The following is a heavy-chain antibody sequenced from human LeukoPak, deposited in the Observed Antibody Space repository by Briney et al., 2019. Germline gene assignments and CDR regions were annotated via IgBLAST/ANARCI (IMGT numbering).Heavy chain of an antibody. CDR2: IRSKAYGGTT. CDR1: GFTSGDYA. D-gene: IGHD6-19*01. V-gene: IGHV3-49*04. CDR3: ANQQHPGRWQWLAKESPLRY. Sequence: GGSLRLSCTASGFTSGDYAMSWVRQAPGKGLEWVGFIRSKAYGGTTEYAASVKGRFTISRDDSKSIAYLQMNSLKTEDTAVYYCANQQHPGRWQWLAKESPLRYWGQGTLVTVSS. J-gene: IGHJ4*02.